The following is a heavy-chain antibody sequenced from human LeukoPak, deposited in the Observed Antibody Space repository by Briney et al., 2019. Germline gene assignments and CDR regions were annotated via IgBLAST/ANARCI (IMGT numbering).Heavy chain of an antibody. CDR2: IYYSGST. CDR1: GGSISSGGYY. J-gene: IGHJ6*03. V-gene: IGHV4-61*08. Sequence: PSQTLSLTCTVSGGSISSGGYYWSWIRQPPGKGLEWIGYIYYSGSTNYNPSLKSRVSISVDTSKNQFSLKLSSVTAADTAVYYCAREFVVVPAAKGGDYYYYYMDVWGKGTTVTVSS. D-gene: IGHD2-2*01. CDR3: AREFVVVPAAKGGDYYYYYMDV.